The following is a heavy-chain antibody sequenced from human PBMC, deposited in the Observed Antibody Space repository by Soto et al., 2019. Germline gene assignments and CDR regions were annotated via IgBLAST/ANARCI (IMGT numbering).Heavy chain of an antibody. V-gene: IGHV3-33*08. J-gene: IGHJ6*02. CDR2: IWYDGSNK. D-gene: IGHD3-22*01. CDR3: AREGGWPPYYYDSSGSPREYYYGMDV. CDR1: GFTFSNYW. Sequence: PGGSLRLSCAASGFTFSNYWMVWVRQAPGKGLEWVAVIWYDGSNKYYADSVKGRFTISRDNSKNTLYLQMNSLRAEDTAVYYCAREGGWPPYYYDSSGSPREYYYGMDVWGQGTTVTVSS.